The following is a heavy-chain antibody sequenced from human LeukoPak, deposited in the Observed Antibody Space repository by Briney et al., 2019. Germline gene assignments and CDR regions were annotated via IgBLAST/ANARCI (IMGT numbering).Heavy chain of an antibody. V-gene: IGHV1-69*04. CDR3: RILGVVIPRPFDY. CDR1: GGTFSSYA. Sequence: SVKVSCKASGGTFSSYAIRWVRQAPGQGLAWMGRIIPILGIANYAQKFQGRVTITADKSTSTAYMELSSLRSEDTAVYYCRILGVVIPRPFDYWGQGTLVTVSS. J-gene: IGHJ4*02. D-gene: IGHD3-3*01. CDR2: IIPILGIA.